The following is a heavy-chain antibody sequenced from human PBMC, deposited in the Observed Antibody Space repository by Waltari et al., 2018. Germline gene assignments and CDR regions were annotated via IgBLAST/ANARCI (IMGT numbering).Heavy chain of an antibody. V-gene: IGHV4-39*01. CDR3: VRHWKKSGYRFDP. D-gene: IGHD5-12*01. CDR2: IYYNGIT. CDR1: GGSISSGGFY. J-gene: IGHJ5*02. Sequence: QLQLQESGPGLVKPSETLSLTCTVSGGSISSGGFYWGWIRQSPGTGLEWIGSIYYNGITDYNPVIKSRVTISGDTSKNQFSLRLSSVTAADTAVYYCVRHWKKSGYRFDPWGQGILVTVSS.